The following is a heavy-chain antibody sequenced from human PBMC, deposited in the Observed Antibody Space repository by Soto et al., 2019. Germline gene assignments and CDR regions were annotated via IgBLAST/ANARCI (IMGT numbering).Heavy chain of an antibody. Sequence: QVQLQESGPGLVKPSGTLSLTCAVSGASISTRNWWTWVRQPPGKGLEWIGEIFQSGSTNYNPSLKGRVGRSVDKSKNQFSLRLDSVTAADTAVFYWARRIYGDWYFDLWGRGTLVTVSS. CDR1: GASISTRNW. CDR3: ARRIYGDWYFDL. V-gene: IGHV4-4*02. J-gene: IGHJ2*01. D-gene: IGHD3-16*01. CDR2: IFQSGST.